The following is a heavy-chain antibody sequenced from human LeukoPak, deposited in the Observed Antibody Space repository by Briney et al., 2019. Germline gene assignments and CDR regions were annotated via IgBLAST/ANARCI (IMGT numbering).Heavy chain of an antibody. Sequence: SETLSLTCTVSGGSISGYYWSWIRQPAGKGLEWIGRIYSGGSTTYNPSLKSRLTMSVDRSKNQVSLTLTSVTAADTALYYCAREREDGWEGYYFDYWGQGMLVTVSS. J-gene: IGHJ4*02. V-gene: IGHV4-4*07. CDR2: IYSGGST. CDR3: AREREDGWEGYYFDY. D-gene: IGHD1-26*01. CDR1: GGSISGYY.